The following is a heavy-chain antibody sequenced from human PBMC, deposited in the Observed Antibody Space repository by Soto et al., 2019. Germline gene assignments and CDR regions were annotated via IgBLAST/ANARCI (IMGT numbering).Heavy chain of an antibody. CDR1: GLSTYS. CDR3: ATKTVIEPAGGS. V-gene: IGHV3-48*01. Sequence: EVQLVESGGGLVQPGGSLRLSCAASGLSTYSMNWVRQAPGKGLEWVSYISSSSSTILYADSVKGRFTISRDNAKNSLYLQMNSLRAEDTAVYYCATKTVIEPAGGSWGQGTLVTVSS. J-gene: IGHJ5*02. CDR2: ISSSSSTI. D-gene: IGHD2-2*01.